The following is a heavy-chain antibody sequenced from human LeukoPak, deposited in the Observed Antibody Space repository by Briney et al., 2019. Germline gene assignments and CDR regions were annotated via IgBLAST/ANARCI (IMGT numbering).Heavy chain of an antibody. D-gene: IGHD6-13*01. CDR1: GFTFSNAW. V-gene: IGHV3-15*01. Sequence: PGGSLRLSCAASGFTFSNAWMSWVRQAPGKGLEWVGRIKSKADGGTTDYAAPVRGRFTISRDDSKNTLYLQMNSLKAEDTALYFCTCAITAGSIRKTFYGMDVWGQGTTVTVSS. CDR2: IKSKADGGTT. CDR3: TCAITAGSIRKTFYGMDV. J-gene: IGHJ6*02.